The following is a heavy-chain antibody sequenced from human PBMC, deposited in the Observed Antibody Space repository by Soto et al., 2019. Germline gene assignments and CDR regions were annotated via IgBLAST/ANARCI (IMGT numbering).Heavy chain of an antibody. CDR2: IYYSGST. CDR3: ARDQEVDTMVRYPDY. V-gene: IGHV4-59*01. J-gene: IGHJ4*02. CDR1: GGSISSYY. Sequence: PSETLSLTCTVSGGSISSYYWSWIRQPPGKGLEWIGYIYYSGSTNYNPSLKSRVTISVDTSKNQFSLKLSSVTAADTAVYYCARDQEVDTMVRYPDYWGQGTLVTVSS. D-gene: IGHD3-10*01.